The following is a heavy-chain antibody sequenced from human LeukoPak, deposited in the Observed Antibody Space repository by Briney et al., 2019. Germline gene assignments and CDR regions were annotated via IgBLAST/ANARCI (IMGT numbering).Heavy chain of an antibody. CDR1: GCSFTSYW. J-gene: IGHJ6*02. D-gene: IGHD3-22*01. CDR2: IDPSDSYT. Sequence: GESLKISCKGSGCSFTSYWISWVRQMPGKGLEWMGRIDPSDSYTNYSPSFQGHVTISADKSISTAYLQWSSLKASDTAMYYCARHPLYYYDSSGYPGGNYYGMDVWGQGTTVTVSS. V-gene: IGHV5-10-1*01. CDR3: ARHPLYYYDSSGYPGGNYYGMDV.